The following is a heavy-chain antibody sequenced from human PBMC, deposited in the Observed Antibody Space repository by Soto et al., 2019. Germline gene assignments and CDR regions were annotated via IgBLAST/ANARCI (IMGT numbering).Heavy chain of an antibody. V-gene: IGHV4-39*07. J-gene: IGHJ6*02. D-gene: IGHD3-22*01. CDR1: GGSISSSSYY. CDR3: ARDYYDRMGPGYYYGMDV. CDR2: IYYSGST. Sequence: PSETLSLTCTVSGGSISSSSYYWGWIRQPPGKGLEWIGSIYYSGSTYYNPSLKSRVTISVDTSKNQFSLKLSPVTAADTAVYYCARDYYDRMGPGYYYGMDVWGQGTTVTVSS.